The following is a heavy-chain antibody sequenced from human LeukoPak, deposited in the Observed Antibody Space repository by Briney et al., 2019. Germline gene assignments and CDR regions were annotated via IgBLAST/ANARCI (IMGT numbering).Heavy chain of an antibody. CDR3: ARRGTYSGSLDY. CDR2: IYHSGST. J-gene: IGHJ4*02. CDR1: GGSISSSSYY. V-gene: IGHV4-39*07. D-gene: IGHD1-26*01. Sequence: SETLSLTCTVSGGSISSSSYYWGWIRQPPGKGLEWIGSIYHSGSTYYNPSLKSRVTISVDTSKNQFSLKLSSVTAADTAVYYCARRGTYSGSLDYWGQGTLVTVSS.